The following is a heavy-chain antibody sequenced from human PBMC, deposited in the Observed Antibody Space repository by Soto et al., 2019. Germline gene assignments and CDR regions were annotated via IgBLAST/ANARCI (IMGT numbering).Heavy chain of an antibody. CDR2: VHPNSGGT. J-gene: IGHJ6*02. Sequence: XSVKVTFNASGYPFIVYHADWVRQAPGQGLEWMGWVHPNSGGTDYAQSFEGRVTMTRDTSINTAYMELSRLTSDDTAVYYCAKELQRGMDVWGQGTTVTVSS. D-gene: IGHD4-4*01. CDR1: GYPFIVYH. V-gene: IGHV1-2*02. CDR3: AKELQRGMDV.